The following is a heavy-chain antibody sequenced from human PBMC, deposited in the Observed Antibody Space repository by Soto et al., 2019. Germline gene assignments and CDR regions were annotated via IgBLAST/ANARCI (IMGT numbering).Heavy chain of an antibody. Sequence: PSETLSLTCAVSGGSISSGGYSWSWIRQPPGKGLEWIGYIYHSGSTYYNPSLKSRVTISVDRSKNQFSLKLGSVTAADTAVYYCARGLRGYYYYGMDVWGQGTTVTVSS. D-gene: IGHD5-12*01. V-gene: IGHV4-30-2*01. CDR2: IYHSGST. CDR3: ARGLRGYYYYGMDV. CDR1: GGSISSGGYS. J-gene: IGHJ6*02.